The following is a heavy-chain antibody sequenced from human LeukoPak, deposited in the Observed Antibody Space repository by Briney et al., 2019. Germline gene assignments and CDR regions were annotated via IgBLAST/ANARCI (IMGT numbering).Heavy chain of an antibody. CDR1: GYCSTSYW. CDR2: ISPGDSDT. D-gene: IGHD2-15*01. V-gene: IGHV5-51*01. J-gene: IGHJ4*02. Sequence: GASMKISWTGSGYCSTSYWIGWVRAMRGKGLEWMGIISPGDSDTRYSPSSQGQVTISADKSISSADLQWSSLKASDTAVYYCARQRSGGSCQLEYWSQGTLATVSS. CDR3: ARQRSGGSCQLEY.